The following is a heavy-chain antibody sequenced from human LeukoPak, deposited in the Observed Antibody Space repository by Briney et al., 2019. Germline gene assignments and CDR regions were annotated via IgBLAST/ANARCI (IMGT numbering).Heavy chain of an antibody. J-gene: IGHJ3*02. CDR1: GYTFTNYY. CDR3: ARDLRGEYGTGWLGAFDI. D-gene: IGHD6-19*01. CDR2: ISPSGSST. V-gene: IGHV1-46*01. Sequence: ASVKVSCKTSGYTFTNYYMHWVRQAPGEGLEWMGIISPSGSSTTYAKKLQGRVSMTTDTSTTTVYMELRSPRSEDTAVYYCARDLRGEYGTGWLGAFDIWGQGTMVTVSS.